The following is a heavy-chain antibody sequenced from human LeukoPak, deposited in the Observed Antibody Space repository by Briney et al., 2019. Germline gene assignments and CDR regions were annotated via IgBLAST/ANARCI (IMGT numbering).Heavy chain of an antibody. D-gene: IGHD6-6*01. J-gene: IGHJ4*02. V-gene: IGHV3-7*01. CDR1: GFTFSNYW. CDR2: IKQDGSVK. Sequence: GGSLRLSCAASGFTFSNYWMSWVRQAPGKGLEWVANIKQDGSVKYYVDSLKGRFTISRDNAKNSVFLHMISLRAEDTAVYYCARIGYSSSSFDYWGQGTLVIVSS. CDR3: ARIGYSSSSFDY.